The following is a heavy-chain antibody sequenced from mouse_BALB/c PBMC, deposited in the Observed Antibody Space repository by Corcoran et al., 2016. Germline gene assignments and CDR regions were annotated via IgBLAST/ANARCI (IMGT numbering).Heavy chain of an antibody. Sequence: QIQLVQSGPELKKPGETVKISCKASGYTFTNYGMNWVKQAPGKGLKWMGWINTYTGEPTYTDDFKGRFPFSLETSASTAYLQINNLKNEDTATYFCAREPYAMDYWAQGTSVTVSS. CDR3: AREPYAMDY. V-gene: IGHV9-3-1*01. J-gene: IGHJ4*01. CDR1: GYTFTNYG. CDR2: INTYTGEP.